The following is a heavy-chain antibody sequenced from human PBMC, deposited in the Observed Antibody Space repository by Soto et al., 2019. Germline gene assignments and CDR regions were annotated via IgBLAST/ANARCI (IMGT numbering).Heavy chain of an antibody. Sequence: EVQLVESGGGLVQPGGSLRLSCTASGFTFSSYWMNWVRQAPGKGPEWVANIKPDETEKYYVDSVKGRFTISRDNAKNTLYLQMNSLRAYDTAVYFCARGLIIAANWFDPWGQGTLVTVSS. J-gene: IGHJ5*02. D-gene: IGHD6-13*01. CDR1: GFTFSSYW. CDR3: ARGLIIAANWFDP. V-gene: IGHV3-7*03. CDR2: IKPDETEK.